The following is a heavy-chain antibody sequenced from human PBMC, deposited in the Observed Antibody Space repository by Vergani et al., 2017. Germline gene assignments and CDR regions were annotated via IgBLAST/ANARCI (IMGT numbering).Heavy chain of an antibody. Sequence: QVQLVQSGSELKKPGASVKISCKASGYTFTRYAINWVRQAPGQGLEWMGWINTTTGNPTYAQGFTGRFVFSLDTSVTAAYLQINSLKAVDSALYYCASVLNGYDSCGSLGNWGQETLLTVSS. CDR3: ASVLNGYDSCGSLGN. J-gene: IGHJ1*01. CDR2: INTTTGNP. D-gene: IGHD3-22*01. CDR1: GYTFTRYA. V-gene: IGHV7-4-1*02.